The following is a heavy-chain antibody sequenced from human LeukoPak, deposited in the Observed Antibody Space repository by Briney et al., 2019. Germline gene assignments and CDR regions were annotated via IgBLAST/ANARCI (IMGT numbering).Heavy chain of an antibody. J-gene: IGHJ4*02. CDR2: ISGSGGST. Sequence: PGGSLRLSCAASGFTFSSYAMSWVRQAPGKGLEWVSAISGSGGSTYYADSVKGRFTISRDNSKNTLYLQMNSLRAEDTAVYYCARKDSSSWFRSFRPFDYWGQGTLVTVSP. CDR1: GFTFSSYA. CDR3: ARKDSSSWFRSFRPFDY. D-gene: IGHD6-13*01. V-gene: IGHV3-23*01.